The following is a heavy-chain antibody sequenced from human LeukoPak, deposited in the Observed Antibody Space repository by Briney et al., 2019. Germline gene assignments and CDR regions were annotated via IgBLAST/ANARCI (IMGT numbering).Heavy chain of an antibody. CDR3: ARDNSVEDTAWWFDP. J-gene: IGHJ5*02. CDR2: INPNSGGT. V-gene: IGHV1-2*02. CDR1: GYTFTGYY. Sequence: GASVKVSCKASGYTFTGYYMHWVRQAPGQGLEWMGWINPNSGGTNYAQKFQGRVTMTRGTSISTAYMELSSLRSEDTAVYYCARDNSVEDTAWWFDPWGQGTLVTVSS. D-gene: IGHD4-23*01.